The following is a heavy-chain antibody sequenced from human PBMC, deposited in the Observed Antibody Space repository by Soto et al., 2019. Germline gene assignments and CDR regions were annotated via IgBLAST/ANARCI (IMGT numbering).Heavy chain of an antibody. CDR1: GFSLSTNGMG. V-gene: IGHV2-5*02. J-gene: IGHJ4*02. Sequence: QITVKESGLTLVKPTETLTLTCTFSGFSLSTNGMGVGWIRQPPGKALEWLALIYWDDDKRYSPSLRSRLTITKDPSKNQVDLTMTSMDPVDTATYYCARLTRGVYDLDRLWEKFDYWGQGALVTVSS. D-gene: IGHD5-12*01. CDR2: IYWDDDK. CDR3: ARLTRGVYDLDRLWEKFDY.